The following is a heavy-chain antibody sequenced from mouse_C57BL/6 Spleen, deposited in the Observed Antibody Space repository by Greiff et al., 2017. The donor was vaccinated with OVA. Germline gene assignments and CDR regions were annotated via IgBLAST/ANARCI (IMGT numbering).Heavy chain of an antibody. J-gene: IGHJ2*01. CDR1: GYTFTSYG. CDR3: ARRSTVVAPDY. CDR2: IYPRSGNT. Sequence: VQRVESGAELARPGASVKLSCKASGYTFTSYGISWVKQRTGQGLEWIGEIYPRSGNTYYNEKFKGKATLTADKSSSTAYMELRSLTSEDSAVYFCARRSTVVAPDYWGQGTTLTVSS. V-gene: IGHV1-81*01. D-gene: IGHD1-1*01.